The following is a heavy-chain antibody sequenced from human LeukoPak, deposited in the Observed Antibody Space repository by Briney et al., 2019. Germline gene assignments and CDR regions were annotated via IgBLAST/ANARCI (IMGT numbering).Heavy chain of an antibody. CDR3: AKYGKSGWSIDN. CDR1: GGSIGGDY. V-gene: IGHV4-59*08. Sequence: PSETLSLTCTVSGGSIGGDYWTWIRQPPGKGLQYIGYIYHTGATNYNPSLKSRVTMSVDTSKNQFSLKLNSVTAAGTAVYFCAKYGKSGWSIDNWGQGTLVTVSS. J-gene: IGHJ4*02. CDR2: IYHTGAT. D-gene: IGHD6-19*01.